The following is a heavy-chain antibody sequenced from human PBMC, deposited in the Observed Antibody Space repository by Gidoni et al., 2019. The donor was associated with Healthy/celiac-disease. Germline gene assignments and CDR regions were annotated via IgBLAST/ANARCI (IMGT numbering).Heavy chain of an antibody. Sequence: EVPLLESGGGLVPPGGALSLSGAASGFTFSSYAMSWVRQAPGKGLEWVSVSSGSGGSTYYADSVKGRFTISRDNSKNTLYLQMNSLRAEDTAVYYCAKGSGYYYGMDVWGQGTTVTVSS. CDR3: AKGSGYYYGMDV. V-gene: IGHV3-23*01. J-gene: IGHJ6*02. CDR1: GFTFSSYA. CDR2: SSGSGGST.